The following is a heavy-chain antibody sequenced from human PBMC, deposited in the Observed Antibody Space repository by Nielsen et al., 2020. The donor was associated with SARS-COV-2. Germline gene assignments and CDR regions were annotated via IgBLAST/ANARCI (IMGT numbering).Heavy chain of an antibody. CDR2: INHSGST. D-gene: IGHD3-22*01. CDR1: GGSISSGGYY. J-gene: IGHJ6*02. V-gene: IGHV4-39*01. CDR3: ASSMIVVVINYGMDV. Sequence: SETLSLTCTVSGGSISSGGYYWSWIRQHPGKGLEWIGEINHSGSTNYNPSLKSRVTISVDTSKNQFSLKLSSVTAADTAVYYCASSMIVVVINYGMDVWGQGTTVTVSS.